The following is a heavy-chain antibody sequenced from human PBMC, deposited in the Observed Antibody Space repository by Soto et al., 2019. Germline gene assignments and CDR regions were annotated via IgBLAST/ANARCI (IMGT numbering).Heavy chain of an antibody. CDR2: IYYSGNT. Sequence: PSETLSLTCTVSGGCISSGDYYWSWIRQHPGKGLEWIGYIYYSGNTQYNPSLGSRVIISVDTSKNQFSLKLSSVTAADTAVYYCARDLGTNWFDPWGRGTLVTVSS. CDR3: ARDLGTNWFDP. D-gene: IGHD1-1*01. J-gene: IGHJ5*02. V-gene: IGHV4-31*03. CDR1: GGCISSGDYY.